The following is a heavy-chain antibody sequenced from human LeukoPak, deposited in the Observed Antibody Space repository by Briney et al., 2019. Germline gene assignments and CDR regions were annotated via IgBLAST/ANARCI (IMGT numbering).Heavy chain of an antibody. D-gene: IGHD2-2*01. CDR2: ISGSGGST. Sequence: GGSLRLSCAASGFTFSSYAMSWVRQAPGKGLEWVSAISGSGGSTYYADSVKGRLTISRDNSKNTLYLQMNSLRAEDTAVYYCAKPFVHQLHTSGAFDYWGQGTLVTVSS. CDR3: AKPFVHQLHTSGAFDY. V-gene: IGHV3-23*01. CDR1: GFTFSSYA. J-gene: IGHJ4*02.